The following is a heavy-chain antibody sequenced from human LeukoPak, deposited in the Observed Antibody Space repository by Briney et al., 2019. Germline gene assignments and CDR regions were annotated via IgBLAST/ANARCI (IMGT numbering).Heavy chain of an antibody. CDR1: GFTFSTYE. J-gene: IGHJ4*02. D-gene: IGHD4-17*01. Sequence: GGSLRLSCAASGFTFSTYEMNWVRQAPGKGLEWVSYVSSSGGTILYADSVKGRFTISRDNAKNSLYLQMNSLRAEDTAVYYCARGRVTGDYVRDFDYGGEGTLVTVSS. CDR2: VSSSGGTI. CDR3: ARGRVTGDYVRDFDY. V-gene: IGHV3-48*03.